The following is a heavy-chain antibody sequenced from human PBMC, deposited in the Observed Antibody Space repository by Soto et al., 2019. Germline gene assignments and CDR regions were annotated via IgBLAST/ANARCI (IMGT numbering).Heavy chain of an antibody. J-gene: IGHJ4*02. CDR1: GYTFTSYG. D-gene: IGHD3-10*01. Sequence: QVQLVQSGAEVKKPGASVKVSCKASGYTFTSYGISWVRPAPGQGLEWMGGISAYNGKTNYAQQLQGRVTKTTDTSTSTAHMELRSLRSDDTAVYYCARELLYGSGSYYWGQGTLVTVSS. CDR3: ARELLYGSGSYY. V-gene: IGHV1-18*01. CDR2: ISAYNGKT.